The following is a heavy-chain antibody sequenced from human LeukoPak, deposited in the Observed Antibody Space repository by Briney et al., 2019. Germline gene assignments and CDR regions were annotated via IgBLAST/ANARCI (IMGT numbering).Heavy chain of an antibody. V-gene: IGHV3-23*01. D-gene: IGHD4-17*01. Sequence: GGSLRLSCAASGFTFSSYAMSWVRQAPGKGLERVSAISGSGGSTYYADPVKGRFTISRNNSKNTLYLQMNSLRAEDTAVYYCAKSRAYGDYVGDAFDIWGQGTMVTVSS. J-gene: IGHJ3*02. CDR2: ISGSGGST. CDR3: AKSRAYGDYVGDAFDI. CDR1: GFTFSSYA.